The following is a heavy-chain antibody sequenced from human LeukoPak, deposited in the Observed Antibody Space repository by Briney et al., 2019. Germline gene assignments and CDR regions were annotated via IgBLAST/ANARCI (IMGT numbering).Heavy chain of an antibody. CDR2: ISWNSGSI. D-gene: IGHD3-3*01. CDR1: GFTFDDYA. Sequence: GGSLRLSCAASGFTFDDYAMHWVRQVPGKGLEYVSGISWNSGSIRYADSVRGRFTISRDNAKNSLYLQMNSLRAEDTAVYYCASLMDFWSGFYYYYYMDVWGKGTTVTVSS. J-gene: IGHJ6*03. CDR3: ASLMDFWSGFYYYYYMDV. V-gene: IGHV3-9*01.